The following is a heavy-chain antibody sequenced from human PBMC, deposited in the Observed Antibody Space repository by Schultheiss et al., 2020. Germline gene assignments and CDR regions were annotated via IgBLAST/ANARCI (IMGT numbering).Heavy chain of an antibody. V-gene: IGHV1-2*04. CDR3: ARVGVAAAGGQTFDY. D-gene: IGHD6-13*01. J-gene: IGHJ4*02. Sequence: ASVKVSCKASGYTFTGYYMHWVRQAPGQGLEWMGWINPNSGGTNYAQKFQGWVTMTRDTSISTAYMELSRLRSDDTAVYYCARVGVAAAGGQTFDYWGQGTLVTVSS. CDR1: GYTFTGYY. CDR2: INPNSGGT.